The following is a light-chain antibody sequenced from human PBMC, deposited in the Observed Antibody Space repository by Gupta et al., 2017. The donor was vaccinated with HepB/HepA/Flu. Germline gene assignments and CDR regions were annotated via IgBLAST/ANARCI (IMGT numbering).Light chain of an antibody. J-gene: IGLJ2*01. CDR2: YDD. V-gene: IGLV1-36*01. Sequence: QSVLTQPPSVSEAPRQRVTISCSGSSSNIGSNAVNWYQQVPGQAPRLLIYYDDLLPSGVSDRFSGSKSGTSASLAISGLQSEDEANDYCAAWDDSLNGVVFGGGTNLTVL. CDR1: SSNIGSNA. CDR3: AAWDDSLNGVV.